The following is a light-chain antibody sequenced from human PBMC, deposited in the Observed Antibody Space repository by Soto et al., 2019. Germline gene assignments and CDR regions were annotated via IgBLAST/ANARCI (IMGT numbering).Light chain of an antibody. J-gene: IGKJ4*01. CDR2: AAS. Sequence: DIQLTQSPSFLSASVGDRVTITCRASQGISSYLAWYQQKPGKDPKLLIYAASTLQSGVPPRFSGSGSGTECTLTISSLQPEDFATYYFQQLNSYPLNFGGGTKVEIK. CDR3: QQLNSYPLN. CDR1: QGISSY. V-gene: IGKV1-9*01.